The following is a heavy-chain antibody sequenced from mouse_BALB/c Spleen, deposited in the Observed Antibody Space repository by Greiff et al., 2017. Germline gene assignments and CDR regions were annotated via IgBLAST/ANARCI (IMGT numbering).Heavy chain of an antibody. CDR2: ISYDGSN. Sequence: EVQLQESGPGLVKPSQSLSLTCSVTGYSITSGYYWNWIRQFPGNKLEWMGYISYDGSNNYNPSLKNRISITRDTSKNQFFLKLNSVTTEDTATYYCARESYGKRYFDVWGAGTTVTVSS. CDR3: ARESYGKRYFDV. J-gene: IGHJ1*01. CDR1: GYSITSGYY. V-gene: IGHV3-6*02. D-gene: IGHD2-1*01.